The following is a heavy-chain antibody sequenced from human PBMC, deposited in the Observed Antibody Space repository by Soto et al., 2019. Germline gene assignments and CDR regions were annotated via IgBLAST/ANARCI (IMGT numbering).Heavy chain of an antibody. Sequence: EVQLVESGGGLVQPGGSLRLSCAASGFTFSSYWMHWVRQAPGKGLVWVSRMNSDGSSTSYADYVKGRFTISRDNAKNTLYLQMNSLKTEDTAVYYCATDLGTGYWGQGTLVTVSS. CDR3: ATDLGTGY. J-gene: IGHJ4*02. V-gene: IGHV3-74*01. CDR2: MNSDGSST. D-gene: IGHD7-27*01. CDR1: GFTFSSYW.